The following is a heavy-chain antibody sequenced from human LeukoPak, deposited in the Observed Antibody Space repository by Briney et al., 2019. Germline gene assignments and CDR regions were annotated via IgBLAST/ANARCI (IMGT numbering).Heavy chain of an antibody. Sequence: AGGSLRLSCAASGFTFSSYAMSWVRQAPGKGLEWVSAISGSGGSTYYADSVKGRFTISRDNSKNTLYLQMNSLRAEDTAVYYCARDGYYYDSSGFYSYWGQGTLVTVSS. D-gene: IGHD3-22*01. CDR1: GFTFSSYA. CDR2: ISGSGGST. V-gene: IGHV3-23*01. CDR3: ARDGYYYDSSGFYSY. J-gene: IGHJ4*02.